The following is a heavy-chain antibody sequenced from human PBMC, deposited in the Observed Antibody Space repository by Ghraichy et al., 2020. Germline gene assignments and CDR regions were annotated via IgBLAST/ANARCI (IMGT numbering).Heavy chain of an antibody. V-gene: IGHV3-7*01. CDR2: IKQDGSEK. Sequence: GGSLRLSCAASGFTFSSYWMSWVRQAPGKGLEWVANIKQDGSEKYYVDSVKGRFTISRDNAKNSLYLQMNSLRAEDTAVYYCARDFVPPDSSSWFDPWGQGTLVTVSS. CDR3: ARDFVPPDSSSWFDP. CDR1: GFTFSSYW. D-gene: IGHD6-13*01. J-gene: IGHJ5*02.